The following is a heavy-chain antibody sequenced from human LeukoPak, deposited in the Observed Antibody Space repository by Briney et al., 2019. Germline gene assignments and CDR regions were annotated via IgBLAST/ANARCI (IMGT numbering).Heavy chain of an antibody. CDR1: GVSISSSSYY. CDR2: IYYSGST. Sequence: SETLSLTCTVSGVSISSSSYYWGWIRQPPGKGLEWIGSIYYSGSTYYTPSLKSRVTISVDTSKNQFSLKLSSVTAADTAVYYCARGNYDYVWGGIDYWGQGTLVTVSS. J-gene: IGHJ4*02. D-gene: IGHD3-16*01. CDR3: ARGNYDYVWGGIDY. V-gene: IGHV4-39*01.